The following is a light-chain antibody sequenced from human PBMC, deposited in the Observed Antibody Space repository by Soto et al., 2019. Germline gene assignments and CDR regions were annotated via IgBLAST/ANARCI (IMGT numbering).Light chain of an antibody. CDR3: IQYETFLWT. CDR1: QTINTRY. V-gene: IGKV3-20*01. Sequence: EVVLTQSPGTLSLSPGARATLSCRASQTINTRYLAWYQQKPGHAARLLISGASIRATGIPDRFSGSGSGTDFTLTITRREPDDFATCQRIQYETFLWTLVPGTNV. CDR2: GAS. J-gene: IGKJ1*01.